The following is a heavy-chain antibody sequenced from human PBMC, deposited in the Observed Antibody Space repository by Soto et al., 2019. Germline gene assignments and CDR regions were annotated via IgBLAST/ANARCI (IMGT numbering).Heavy chain of an antibody. V-gene: IGHV1-18*04. Sequence: ASVKVSFKASGYTFTSYGISWVRQAPGQGLEWMGWISAYNGNTNNAKKRQGRVTMTTDTSTSTAYMELRSLRSDDTAVYYCARDSDYYDSSGFAFDYWGQGTLVTVSS. CDR2: ISAYNGNT. CDR1: GYTFTSYG. D-gene: IGHD3-22*01. CDR3: ARDSDYYDSSGFAFDY. J-gene: IGHJ4*02.